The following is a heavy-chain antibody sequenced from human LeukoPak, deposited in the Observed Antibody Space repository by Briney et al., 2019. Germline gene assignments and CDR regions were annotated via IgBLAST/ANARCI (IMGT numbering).Heavy chain of an antibody. J-gene: IGHJ4*02. CDR1: GFTFSSFS. V-gene: IGHV3-21*01. Sequence: GGSLRRSCAASGFTFSSFSMNWVRQAPGNGLEWVSSISSSSSYIYYADSVKGRFTISRDNAKNSLYLQMNSLRAEDTAVYYCARGVLDTAMVTDWGQGTLVTVSS. CDR2: ISSSSSYI. D-gene: IGHD5-18*01. CDR3: ARGVLDTAMVTD.